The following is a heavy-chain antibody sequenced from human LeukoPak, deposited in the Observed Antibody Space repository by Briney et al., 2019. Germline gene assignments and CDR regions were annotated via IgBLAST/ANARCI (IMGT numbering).Heavy chain of an antibody. CDR3: VQDGLRAAAVEY. V-gene: IGHV3-64D*06. CDR1: GFTFSPSG. D-gene: IGHD6-13*01. CDR2: INNDGDDT. J-gene: IGHJ4*02. Sequence: GGSLRLSCSPPGFTFSPSGMHWPRQAPGKGLEYVSTINNDGDDTDYADSVRGRFTISRDNSKNTLYLQMSSLRAEDTAVYYCVQDGLRAAAVEYWGQGTLVTVSS.